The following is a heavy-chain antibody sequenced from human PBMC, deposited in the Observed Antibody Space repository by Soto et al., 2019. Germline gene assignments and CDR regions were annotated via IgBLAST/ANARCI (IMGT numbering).Heavy chain of an antibody. CDR3: ASATSIAVAGKET. CDR2: ISFYNGHT. J-gene: IGHJ4*02. CDR1: GDTVTKYG. Sequence: QVQLVQSGGEVKKPGASVKVSCKASGDTVTKYGISWVRQAPGQGLEWLGWISFYNGHTNYALKFQDRITFTTDTSSRPASMELRRLTSDRAAVFLCASATSIAVAGKETWGQGTLVTVSS. V-gene: IGHV1-18*01. D-gene: IGHD6-19*01.